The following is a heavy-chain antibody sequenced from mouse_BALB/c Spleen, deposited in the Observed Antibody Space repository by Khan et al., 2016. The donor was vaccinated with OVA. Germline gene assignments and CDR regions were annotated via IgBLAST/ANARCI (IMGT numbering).Heavy chain of an antibody. CDR1: GYTFTDFA. CDR2: ISTYYGDA. CDR3: ERGSGNSRFAY. D-gene: IGHD1-3*01. V-gene: IGHV1S137*01. Sequence: QVQLQQSGAELVRPGVSVKLSCKGSGYTFTDFAMHWVKQSHAKSLEWIGVISTYYGDATYNQKFKGKATMTVDTSSSTAYMELARLTSDDSAIYYYERGSGNSRFAYWGQGTLVTVSA. J-gene: IGHJ3*01.